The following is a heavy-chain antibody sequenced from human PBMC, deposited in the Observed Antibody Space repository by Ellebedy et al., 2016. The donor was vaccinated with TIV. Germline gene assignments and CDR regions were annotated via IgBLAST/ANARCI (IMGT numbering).Heavy chain of an antibody. CDR3: ARFDYDVEDYYGLDV. V-gene: IGHV4-59*01. CDR2: IFFDGDT. Sequence: SETLSLXXAVSGASISRYSWTWIRQPPGKGLEWIGHIFFDGDTKYNPSLESRVTMSVDTSKNQFSLNLRSVTAADRAVYYCARFDYDVEDYYGLDVWGQGTTVIVSS. CDR1: GASISRYS. J-gene: IGHJ6*02. D-gene: IGHD3-3*01.